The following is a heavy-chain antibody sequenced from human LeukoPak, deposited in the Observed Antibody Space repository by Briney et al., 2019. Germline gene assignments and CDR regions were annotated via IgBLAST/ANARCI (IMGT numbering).Heavy chain of an antibody. V-gene: IGHV3-23*01. J-gene: IGHJ6*02. CDR1: GFTFSSYA. CDR3: AKDLAYCGGDCYGYYYYYGMDV. Sequence: GGSLRLSCAASGFTFSSYAMSWVRQAPGKGLEWVSAISGSGGSTYYADSVKGRFTISRDNSKNTLYLQMNSLRAEDTAVYYCAKDLAYCGGDCYGYYYYYGMDVWGQGTTVTVSS. CDR2: ISGSGGST. D-gene: IGHD2-21*02.